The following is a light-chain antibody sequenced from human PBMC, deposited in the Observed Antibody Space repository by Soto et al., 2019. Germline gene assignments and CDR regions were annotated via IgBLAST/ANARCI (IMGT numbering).Light chain of an antibody. CDR3: QQYSSYPLT. CDR2: DAA. Sequence: DIQMTQSTSTLSASVADRVTIACRASQAFSGYLAWYQRKPGKAPKLLIYDAANLQTGVSSRFSGSGSGTEFTLTINSLQPDDFATYYCQQYSSYPLTFGGGTKGEIK. J-gene: IGKJ4*01. CDR1: QAFSGY. V-gene: IGKV1-5*01.